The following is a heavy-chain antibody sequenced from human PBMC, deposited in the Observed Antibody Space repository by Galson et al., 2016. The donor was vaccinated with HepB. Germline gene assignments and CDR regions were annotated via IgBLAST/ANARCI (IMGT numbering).Heavy chain of an antibody. D-gene: IGHD4-17*01. CDR3: ARGLGDYWGGGLDY. CDR2: IKYDGREK. Sequence: SLRLSCAVSGFDISGHWMNWVRQAPGKGLEWVANIKYDGREKNYVDSVKGRFTISRDNTKNSVDLQMNSLRVEDTAVYYCARGLGDYWGGGLDYWGQGTLVTVSP. V-gene: IGHV3-7*01. J-gene: IGHJ4*02. CDR1: GFDISGHW.